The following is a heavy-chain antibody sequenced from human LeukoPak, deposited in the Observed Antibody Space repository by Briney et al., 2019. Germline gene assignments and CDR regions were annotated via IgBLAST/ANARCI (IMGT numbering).Heavy chain of an antibody. V-gene: IGHV3-11*01. CDR3: ARDFSPHYVWGSYRFY. J-gene: IGHJ4*02. Sequence: PGGSLRLSCAASGFTFSSYAMSWIRQAPGKGLEWVSYISSSGSTIYYADSVKGRFTISRDNAKNSLYLQMNSLRAEDTAVYYCARDFSPHYVWGSYRFYWGQGTLVTVSS. CDR2: ISSSGSTI. CDR1: GFTFSSYA. D-gene: IGHD3-16*02.